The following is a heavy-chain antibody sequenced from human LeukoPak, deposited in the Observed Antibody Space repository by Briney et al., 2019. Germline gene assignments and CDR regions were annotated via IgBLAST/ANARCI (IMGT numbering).Heavy chain of an antibody. CDR2: MWYDGSNK. Sequence: PGRSLRLSCAASGFTFSSYCMHWVRQAPGKGLEWVAVMWYDGSNKYYADSVKGLFPISRDNSKNTLYLQMNRLRAEDTAVYYCARTMGVCSGGSCYPRNYYYYYGMDVWGQGTTVTVSS. V-gene: IGHV3-33*01. CDR3: ARTMGVCSGGSCYPRNYYYYYGMDV. CDR1: GFTFSSYC. J-gene: IGHJ6*02. D-gene: IGHD2-15*01.